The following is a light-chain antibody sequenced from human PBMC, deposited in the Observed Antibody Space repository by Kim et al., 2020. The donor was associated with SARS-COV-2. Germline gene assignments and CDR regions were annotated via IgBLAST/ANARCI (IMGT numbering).Light chain of an antibody. V-gene: IGLV10-54*04. CDR3: SAWDSSLNAWV. J-gene: IGLJ3*02. CDR2: TTN. CDR1: KNNVGNYR. Sequence: RQTATLTCTGNKNNVGNYRAAWLQQHQGHPPTLLSYTTNNRPSAISERFSASRSGNTASLTISGLQPEDEADYYCSAWDSSLNAWVFGGGTQLTVL.